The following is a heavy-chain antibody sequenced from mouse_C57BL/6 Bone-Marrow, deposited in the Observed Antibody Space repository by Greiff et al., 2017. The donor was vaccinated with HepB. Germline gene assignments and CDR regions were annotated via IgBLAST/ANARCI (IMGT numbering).Heavy chain of an antibody. J-gene: IGHJ2*01. D-gene: IGHD1-1*01. CDR2: IDPSDSYT. V-gene: IGHV1-69*01. CDR3: ARSGYYYGSSYGVDY. CDR1: GYTFTSYW. Sequence: VQLQQPGAELVMPGASVKLSCKASGYTFTSYWMHWVKQRPGQGLEWIGEIDPSDSYTNYNQKFKGKSTLTVDKSSSTAYMQLSSLTSEDSAVYYCARSGYYYGSSYGVDYWGQGTTLTVSS.